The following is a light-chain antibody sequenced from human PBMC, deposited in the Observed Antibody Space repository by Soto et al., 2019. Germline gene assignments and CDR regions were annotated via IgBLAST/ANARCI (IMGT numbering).Light chain of an antibody. V-gene: IGKV1-12*01. CDR1: QGITNW. CDR2: AAS. Sequence: DIQMTQSPSSVSASVGDRVTITCRASQGITNWLAWYQQKPGKAPKLLIYAASGLPSGVPSRFSGSGSGTDFTLTINSLQSEDFAIYYCQPYNNWPLTFGGGTKVESK. J-gene: IGKJ4*01. CDR3: QPYNNWPLT.